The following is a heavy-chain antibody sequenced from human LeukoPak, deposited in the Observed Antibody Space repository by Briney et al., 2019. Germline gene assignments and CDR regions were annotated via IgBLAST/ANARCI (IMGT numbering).Heavy chain of an antibody. V-gene: IGHV1-2*02. Sequence: ASVKVSCKASGYTFTSYDINWVRQATGQGLEWMGWINPNSGGTNYAQKFQGRVTMTRDTSISTAYMELSRLRSDDTAVYYCARDLGTTGTTEYYFDYWGQGTLVTVSS. J-gene: IGHJ4*02. CDR3: ARDLGTTGTTEYYFDY. CDR2: INPNSGGT. CDR1: GYTFTSYD. D-gene: IGHD1-1*01.